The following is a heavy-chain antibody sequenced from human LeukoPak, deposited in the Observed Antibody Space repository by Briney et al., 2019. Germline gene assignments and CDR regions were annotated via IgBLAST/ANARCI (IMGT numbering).Heavy chain of an antibody. CDR2: VNHGGTT. D-gene: IGHD4-17*01. V-gene: IGHV4-34*01. CDR1: GESFSDYY. CDR3: AGPRSLYGDYVD. J-gene: IGHJ4*02. Sequence: SETLSLTCAVYGESFSDYYWSWIRQPPGRGLEWIGEVNHGGTTNYNPSLKSRVIISADTSKNQFSLKLNSVTAADTAVYYCAGPRSLYGDYVDWGQGTLVTVSS.